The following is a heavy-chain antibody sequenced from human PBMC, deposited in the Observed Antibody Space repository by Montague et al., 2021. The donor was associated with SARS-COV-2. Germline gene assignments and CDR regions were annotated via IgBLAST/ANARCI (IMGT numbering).Heavy chain of an antibody. D-gene: IGHD3-10*01. CDR2: VYPSGNT. CDR3: ARVRGAALYFGEVGYYGMVV. J-gene: IGHJ6*02. Sequence: RSLTCTVSGASVTTGHYYWSWIRQPAGKGLEWIGRVYPSGNTNYNPSLRSRVSISVDMSKNQISLKLSSVTAADTAVYYCARVRGAALYFGEVGYYGMVVWGQGTTVTVSS. CDR1: GASVTTGHYY. V-gene: IGHV4-61*02.